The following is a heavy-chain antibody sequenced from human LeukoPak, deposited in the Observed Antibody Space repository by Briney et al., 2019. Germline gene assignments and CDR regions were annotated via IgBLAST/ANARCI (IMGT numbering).Heavy chain of an antibody. Sequence: GGSLRLSCAASGFTVSNNYMNWVRQAPGEGLEWVSVIYRGGSTYYADSVKGRFTISRDNSKNTLYLQMHTLGAEDTAVYYCAKGLEPLNGNYGYFDFWGQGTLVTVSS. V-gene: IGHV3-66*01. D-gene: IGHD4-17*01. CDR2: IYRGGST. CDR1: GFTVSNNY. J-gene: IGHJ4*02. CDR3: AKGLEPLNGNYGYFDF.